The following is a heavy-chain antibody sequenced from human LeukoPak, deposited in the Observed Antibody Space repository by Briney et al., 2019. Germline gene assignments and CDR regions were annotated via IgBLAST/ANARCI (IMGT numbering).Heavy chain of an antibody. CDR1: GFTFSSYW. CDR3: ARDYYDSSGYPFDY. CDR2: IKQDGSEK. V-gene: IGHV3-7*01. J-gene: IGHJ4*02. Sequence: GGSLRLSCAASGFTFSSYWMSWVRQAPGKGLEWVANIKQDGSEKYYVDSVKGRFTISRDNAKNSLYLQMSSLRAEDTAMYYCARDYYDSSGYPFDYWGQGTLVTVSS. D-gene: IGHD3-22*01.